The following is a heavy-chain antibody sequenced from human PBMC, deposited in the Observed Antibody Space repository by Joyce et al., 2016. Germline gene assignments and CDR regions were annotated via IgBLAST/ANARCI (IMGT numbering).Heavy chain of an antibody. CDR3: AKEVGYCNGDDCYSGAFDV. D-gene: IGHD2-8*02. CDR2: ISYMSDSI. CDR1: GFIFGDFA. Sequence: SCVASGFIFGDFAMHWVRQGPGKGLEWVSGISYMSDSIGYADSVKGRFTISRDNAKNSLYLQMKSLRPEDTAVYYCAKEVGYCNGDDCYSGAFDVWGQGTMVTVSS. V-gene: IGHV3-9*01. J-gene: IGHJ3*01.